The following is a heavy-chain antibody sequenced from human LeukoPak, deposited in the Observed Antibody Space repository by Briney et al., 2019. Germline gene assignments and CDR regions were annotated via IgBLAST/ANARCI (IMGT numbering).Heavy chain of an antibody. J-gene: IGHJ4*02. V-gene: IGHV4-61*02. CDR1: GGSISSGYYY. CDR2: IFTSGST. CDR3: ARVDTAMLNLDY. D-gene: IGHD5-18*01. Sequence: SETLSLTCTVSGGSISSGYYYWSWIRQPAGRGLEWIERIFTSGSTNYNPSLKSRVTISLDTSKNHFSLKLSSVTAADTAVYYCARVDTAMLNLDYWGQGTLVTVSS.